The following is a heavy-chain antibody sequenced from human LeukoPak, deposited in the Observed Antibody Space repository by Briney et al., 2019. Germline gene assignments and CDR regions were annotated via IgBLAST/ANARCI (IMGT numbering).Heavy chain of an antibody. CDR2: INHSGST. J-gene: IGHJ4*02. CDR3: ARGAVAGTEGFDY. D-gene: IGHD6-19*01. CDR1: SGSFSGYY. Sequence: SETLSLTCAVYSGSFSGYYWSWIRQPPGKGLEWIGEINHSGSTNYNPSLKSRVTISVDTSKNQFSLKLSSVTAADTAVYYCARGAVAGTEGFDYWGQGTLVTVSS. V-gene: IGHV4-34*01.